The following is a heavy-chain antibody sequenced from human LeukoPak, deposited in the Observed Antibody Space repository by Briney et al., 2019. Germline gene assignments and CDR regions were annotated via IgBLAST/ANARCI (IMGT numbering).Heavy chain of an antibody. CDR2: INPNSGGT. Sequence: ASVKVSCKASGYTFTGYYMHWVRQAPGQGLEWMGWINPNSGGTNYAQKFQGRVTMPRDTSISTAYMELSRLRSDDTAVYYCYHYYGSGSHDAFDIWGQGTMVTVSS. J-gene: IGHJ3*02. V-gene: IGHV1-2*02. CDR1: GYTFTGYY. CDR3: YHYYGSGSHDAFDI. D-gene: IGHD3-10*01.